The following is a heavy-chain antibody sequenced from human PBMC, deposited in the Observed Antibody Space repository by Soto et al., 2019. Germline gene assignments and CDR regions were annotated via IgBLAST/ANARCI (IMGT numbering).Heavy chain of an antibody. CDR1: GGSISSGDYY. CDR3: AREIAAGRFDY. J-gene: IGHJ4*02. V-gene: IGHV4-30-4*01. D-gene: IGHD6-13*01. CDR2: IYYSGST. Sequence: LALTCTVSGGSISSGDYYCSWIRQPPGKGLEWIGYIYYSGSTYYNPSLKSRVTISVDTSKNQFSLKLSSVTAADTAVYYCAREIAAGRFDYWGQGTLVTVSS.